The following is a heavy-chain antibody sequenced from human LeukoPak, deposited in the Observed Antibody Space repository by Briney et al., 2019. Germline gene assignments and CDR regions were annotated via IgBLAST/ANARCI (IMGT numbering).Heavy chain of an antibody. V-gene: IGHV4-34*01. J-gene: IGHJ4*02. D-gene: IGHD2/OR15-2a*01. CDR2: INHSGST. CDR3: ARVIGAAPYYFDY. CDR1: GGSFSGYY. Sequence: SETLSLTCAVYGGSFSGYYWSWIRQPPGKGLEWIGEINHSGSTNYNPSLKSRLTISLDTSKNQFSLNLSSVTAADTAVYYCARVIGAAPYYFDYWGQGTLVTVSS.